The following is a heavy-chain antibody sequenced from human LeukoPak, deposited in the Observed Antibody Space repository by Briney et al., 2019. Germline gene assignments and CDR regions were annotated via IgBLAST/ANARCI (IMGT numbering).Heavy chain of an antibody. J-gene: IGHJ4*02. CDR1: GGSISSYY. V-gene: IGHV4-59*12. CDR2: IYYSGST. Sequence: SETLSLTCTVSGGSISSYYWSWIRQPPGKGLEWIGYIYYSGSTNYNPSLKSRVTISVDTSKNQFSLKLSSVTAADTAVYYCARADGGDTFDYWGQGTLVTVSS. D-gene: IGHD2-21*02. CDR3: ARADGGDTFDY.